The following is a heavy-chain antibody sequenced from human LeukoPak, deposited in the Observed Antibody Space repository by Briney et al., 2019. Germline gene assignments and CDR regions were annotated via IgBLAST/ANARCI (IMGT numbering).Heavy chain of an antibody. J-gene: IGHJ4*02. CDR2: IRYDGSNK. CDR1: GFTFSSYG. CDR3: AKEPYDYVWGSYRFDY. D-gene: IGHD3-16*02. V-gene: IGHV3-30*02. Sequence: SGGSLRLSCAASGFTFSSYGMHWVRRAPGKGLEWVAFIRYDGSNKYYADSVKGRFTISRDNSKNTLYLQMNSLRAEDTAVYYCAKEPYDYVWGSYRFDYWGQGTLVTVSS.